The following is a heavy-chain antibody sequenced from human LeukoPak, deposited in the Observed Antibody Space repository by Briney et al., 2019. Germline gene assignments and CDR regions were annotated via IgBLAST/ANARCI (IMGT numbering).Heavy chain of an antibody. Sequence: SVKVSCKASGGTFSSYAISRVRQAPGQGLEWMGGIIPIFGTANYAQKFQGRVTITADKSTSTAYMELSSLRSEDTAVYYCARTYYDILTGYYRYYYYYGMDVWGKGTTVTVSS. V-gene: IGHV1-69*06. CDR2: IIPIFGTA. CDR1: GGTFSSYA. J-gene: IGHJ6*04. CDR3: ARTYYDILTGYYRYYYYYGMDV. D-gene: IGHD3-9*01.